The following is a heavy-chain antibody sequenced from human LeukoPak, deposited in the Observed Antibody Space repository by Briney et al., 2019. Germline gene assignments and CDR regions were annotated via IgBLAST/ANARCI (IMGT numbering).Heavy chain of an antibody. CDR2: INHSGST. CDR3: ARALPNWNYDAFDI. V-gene: IGHV4-34*01. CDR1: GGSFSGYY. Sequence: SETLSLTCAVYGGSFSGYYWSWLGQPPGKGLEWSGEINHSGSTNYNPSLRSRVTISVDTSKNQFSLKLSSVTAADTAVYYCARALPNWNYDAFDIWGQGTMVTVSS. D-gene: IGHD1-7*01. J-gene: IGHJ3*02.